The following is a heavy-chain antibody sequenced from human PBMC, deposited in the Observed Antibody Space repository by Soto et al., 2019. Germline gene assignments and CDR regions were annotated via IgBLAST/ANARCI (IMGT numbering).Heavy chain of an antibody. CDR3: ASGLRDFDPRHPIGY. D-gene: IGHD3-9*01. CDR2: ISYDGSIE. J-gene: IGHJ4*02. V-gene: IGHV3-30-3*01. CDR1: GFPFKNYS. Sequence: GGSVRLSCAASGFPFKNYSMRLVRQAPGKGLEWVAFISYDGSIEFYADSVKGRFTISRDDFKNTMFLQMGRLRVEDTDVYYCASGLRDFDPRHPIGYWGKGHLVAVSS.